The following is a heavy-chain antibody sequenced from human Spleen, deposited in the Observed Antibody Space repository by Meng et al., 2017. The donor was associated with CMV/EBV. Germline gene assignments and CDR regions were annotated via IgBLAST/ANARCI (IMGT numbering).Heavy chain of an antibody. J-gene: IGHJ4*02. D-gene: IGHD2-2*01. CDR2: INTNTGNP. CDR3: ARLFCTRTSCPDF. CDR1: GYTFTNYT. V-gene: IGHV7-4-1*02. Sequence: KASGYTFTNYTLNWVRQAPGQGLEWMGWINTNTGNPTYAQDFTGRFVFSLDTSVSTAYLQINNLKAEDTAVYYCARLFCTRTSCPDFWGQGTLVTVSS.